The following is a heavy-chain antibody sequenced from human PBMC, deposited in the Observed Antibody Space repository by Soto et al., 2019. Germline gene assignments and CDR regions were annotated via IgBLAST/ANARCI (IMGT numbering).Heavy chain of an antibody. CDR3: ARDSGLRFFDY. CDR2: IWYDGSNK. J-gene: IGHJ4*02. D-gene: IGHD5-12*01. Sequence: QVQLVESGGGVVQPGRSLRLSCAASGFTFSSYGMHWVRQAPGKGLEWVAVIWYDGSNKYYADSVKGRYTISRDNSKNTLDLQMNTLRAEDTAVYYCARDSGLRFFDYWGQGTLVTVSS. CDR1: GFTFSSYG. V-gene: IGHV3-33*01.